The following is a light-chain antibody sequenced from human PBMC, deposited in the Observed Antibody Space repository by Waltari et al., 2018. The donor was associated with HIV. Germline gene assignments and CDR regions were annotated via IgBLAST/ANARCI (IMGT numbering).Light chain of an antibody. CDR3: AAWDDSLSEPYVL. CDR2: SDE. V-gene: IGLV1-44*01. CDR1: TSTIGTNS. Sequence: QSVLTQPPSASGTPGQRVTISCSGTTSTIGTNSVHSYQQLPGTAPKLLISSDEKRPSGGPDRLSGSKSGTSASLTSSGLQSEDEGDYYGAAWDDSLSEPYVLFGGGTRLTVL. J-gene: IGLJ2*01.